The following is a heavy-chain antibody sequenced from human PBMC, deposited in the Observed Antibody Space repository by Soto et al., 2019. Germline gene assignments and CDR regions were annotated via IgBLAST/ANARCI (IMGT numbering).Heavy chain of an antibody. CDR3: ARESIAAAPQSFDY. Sequence: PSETLSLTCAVSGYSISSGYYWGWIRQPPGKGLEWIGSIYHSGSTYYNPSLKSRVTISVDTSKNQSSLKLSSVTAADTAVYYCARESIAAAPQSFDYWGQGTLVTVS. D-gene: IGHD6-13*01. J-gene: IGHJ4*02. V-gene: IGHV4-38-2*02. CDR1: GYSISSGYY. CDR2: IYHSGST.